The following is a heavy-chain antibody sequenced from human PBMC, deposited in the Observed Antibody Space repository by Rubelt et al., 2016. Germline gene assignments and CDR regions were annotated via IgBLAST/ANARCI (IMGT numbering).Heavy chain of an antibody. CDR1: GASITSTRHY. Sequence: QLQLQESGPGLVKPSETLSLTCSVSGASITSTRHYWGWIRQPPGKGLEWIGSVYYSGKTYSNPSLKSRVTISVDTSENRFSLNVNSVTAAETAVYYCARKFGDYGGSSDYWGQGTLVTVSS. J-gene: IGHJ4*02. CDR3: ARKFGDYGGSSDY. D-gene: IGHD4-23*01. CDR2: VYYSGKT. V-gene: IGHV4-39*07.